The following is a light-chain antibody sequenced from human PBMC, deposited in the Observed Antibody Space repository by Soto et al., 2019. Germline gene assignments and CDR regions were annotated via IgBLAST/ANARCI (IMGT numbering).Light chain of an antibody. CDR3: QQYGSSFT. CDR1: QSVSSSY. V-gene: IGKV3-20*01. Sequence: EIVLTQSPGTLSLSPGERATLSCRASQSVSSSYLACYQQKPGQAPRLLIYGASSRATGIPDRFSGSGSGTDFTLTISRLEPEDFAVYYCQQYGSSFTFGPGTKVDIK. CDR2: GAS. J-gene: IGKJ3*01.